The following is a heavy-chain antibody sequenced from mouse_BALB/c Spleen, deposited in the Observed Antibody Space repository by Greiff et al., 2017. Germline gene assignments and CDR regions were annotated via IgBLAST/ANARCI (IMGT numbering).Heavy chain of an antibody. V-gene: IGHV1-61*01. Sequence: QVQLQQSGAELVRPGASVKLSCKASGYSFTSYWMNWVKQRPGQGLEWIGMIHPSDSETRLNQKFKDKATLTVDKSARTAYMQLSSPTSEDSAVYYCARFYDYGDRGYFDVWGAGTTVTVSS. J-gene: IGHJ1*01. D-gene: IGHD2-4*01. CDR2: IHPSDSET. CDR3: ARFYDYGDRGYFDV. CDR1: GYSFTSYW.